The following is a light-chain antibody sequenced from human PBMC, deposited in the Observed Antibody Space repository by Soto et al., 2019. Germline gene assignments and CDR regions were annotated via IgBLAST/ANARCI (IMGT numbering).Light chain of an antibody. V-gene: IGLV1-51*02. Sequence: QSVLTQPPSVSAAPGQKVTTSCSGSSSNIGNNYVSWYQQLPGTAPKLLIYENNKRPSGIPDRFSGSRSGTSATLGITGLQTGEEADYYCGTWDSSLSVHYVFGTGTKVTVL. J-gene: IGLJ1*01. CDR3: GTWDSSLSVHYV. CDR1: SSNIGNNY. CDR2: ENN.